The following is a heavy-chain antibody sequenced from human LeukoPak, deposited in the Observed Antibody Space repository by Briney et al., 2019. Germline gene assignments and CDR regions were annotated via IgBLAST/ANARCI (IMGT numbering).Heavy chain of an antibody. D-gene: IGHD6-13*01. CDR2: ISSSSSYI. J-gene: IGHJ5*02. CDR3: ARGIAAAGTWFDP. CDR1: GFTFSSYS. V-gene: IGHV3-21*01. Sequence: GGSLRLSCAASGFTFSSYSMNWVRQAPGKGLEWVSSISSSSSYIYYADSVKGRFTISRGNAKNSLYLQMNSLRAEDTAVYYCARGIAAAGTWFDPWGQGTLVTISS.